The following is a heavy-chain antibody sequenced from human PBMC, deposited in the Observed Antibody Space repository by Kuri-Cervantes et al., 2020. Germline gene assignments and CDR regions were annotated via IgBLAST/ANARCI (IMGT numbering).Heavy chain of an antibody. CDR1: GFTFSSYS. CDR3: ARGSTGYGNFDY. V-gene: IGHV3-33*08. Sequence: GESLKISCAASGFTFSSYSMNWVRQAPGKGLEWVAVIWYDGSNKYYADSVKGRFTISRDNAKNTLYLQMHSLGAEDTAVYYCARGSTGYGNFDYWGRGTLVTVSS. CDR2: IWYDGSNK. D-gene: IGHD5-12*01. J-gene: IGHJ4*02.